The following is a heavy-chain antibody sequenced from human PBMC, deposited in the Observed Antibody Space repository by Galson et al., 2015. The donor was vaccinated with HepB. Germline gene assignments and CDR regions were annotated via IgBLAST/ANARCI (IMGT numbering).Heavy chain of an antibody. J-gene: IGHJ4*02. Sequence: SLRLSCAASGFTFSSYAMHWVRRAPGKGLECVSAITSSGGGTFYANSVKGRFTISRDKSKNTLYLQMNSLRAEDTAVYYCAKVFTVGAPPFDSWGQGTLVTVAS. CDR2: ITSSGGGT. D-gene: IGHD1-26*01. V-gene: IGHV3-23*01. CDR3: AKVFTVGAPPFDS. CDR1: GFTFSSYA.